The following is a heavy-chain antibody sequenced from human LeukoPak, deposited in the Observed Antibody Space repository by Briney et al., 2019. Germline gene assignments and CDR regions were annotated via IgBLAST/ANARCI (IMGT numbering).Heavy chain of an antibody. V-gene: IGHV4-59*11. CDR1: GASTDTHY. D-gene: IGHD1-14*01. CDR3: ARGPLYFEF. J-gene: IGHJ4*02. CDR2: IFYRGST. Sequence: PSETLSLTCAVSGASTDTHYWSWIRQPPGKGLGWIGNIFYRGSTNYNPSLKSRVTLSVDTSKNHFSLRLSSVTAADTAIYYCARGPLYFEFWGQGTLVTVSS.